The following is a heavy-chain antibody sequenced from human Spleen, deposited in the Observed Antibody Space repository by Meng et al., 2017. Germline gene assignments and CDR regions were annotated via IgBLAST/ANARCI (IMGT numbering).Heavy chain of an antibody. Sequence: SETLSLTCTVSGGSISSSSYYWGWIRQPPGKGLEWIGSIYYSGSTYYNPSLKSRVTISVDTSQNNLSLKLSSVTAADSAVYYCARGPTTVAHDFDYWGQGTLVTVSS. D-gene: IGHD4-11*01. CDR2: IYYSGST. CDR1: GGSISSSSYY. J-gene: IGHJ4*02. CDR3: ARGPTTVAHDFDY. V-gene: IGHV4-39*02.